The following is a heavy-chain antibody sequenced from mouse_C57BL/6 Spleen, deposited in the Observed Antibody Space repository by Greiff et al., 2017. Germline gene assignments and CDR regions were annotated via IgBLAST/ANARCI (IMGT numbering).Heavy chain of an antibody. D-gene: IGHD2-5*01. CDR1: GYTFTSYT. V-gene: IGHV1-4*01. CDR3: ARGVYSNYADY. Sequence: QVQLQQSGAELARPGASVKMSCKASGYTFTSYTMHWVKQRPGQGLEWIGNINPSSGYTKYNQKFKDKATVTADKSSSTSYMQLSSLTSEDSAVYYCARGVYSNYADYWGQGTTLTVSS. J-gene: IGHJ2*01. CDR2: INPSSGYT.